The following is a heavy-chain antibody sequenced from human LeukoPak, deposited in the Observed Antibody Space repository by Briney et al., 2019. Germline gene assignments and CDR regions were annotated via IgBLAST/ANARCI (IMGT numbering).Heavy chain of an antibody. J-gene: IGHJ4*02. D-gene: IGHD2-2*01. CDR1: GGSISSDGYY. CDR2: IYYSGST. Sequence: SQTLSLTCTVSGGSISSDGYYWSWIRQHPGKGLEWIGYIYYSGSTYYNPSLKSRVTISVDTSKNQFSLKLGSVTAADTAVYYCARDPGCSSTSCYYPGYFDYWGQGTLVTVSS. V-gene: IGHV4-31*03. CDR3: ARDPGCSSTSCYYPGYFDY.